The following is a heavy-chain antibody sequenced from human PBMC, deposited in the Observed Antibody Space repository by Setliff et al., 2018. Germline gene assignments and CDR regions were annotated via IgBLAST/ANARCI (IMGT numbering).Heavy chain of an antibody. V-gene: IGHV3-23*01. CDR2: ISGRDSST. Sequence: PGGSLRLSCVPSGFAFTSYAMSWVRLAPGKGLEWVSAISGRDSSTYYADSVKGRFTISRDNSKNTLYLQMNSLRAEDTAVYFCAKEGGGYSYDTSGYYYDYYYYYYMDVWGKGTTVTVSS. CDR3: AKEGGGYSYDTSGYYYDYYYYYYMDV. J-gene: IGHJ6*03. CDR1: GFAFTSYA. D-gene: IGHD3-22*01.